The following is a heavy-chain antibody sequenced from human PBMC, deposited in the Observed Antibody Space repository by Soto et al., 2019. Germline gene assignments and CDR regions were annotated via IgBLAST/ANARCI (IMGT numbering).Heavy chain of an antibody. V-gene: IGHV1-46*01. CDR2: INPSGGST. CDR3: ARDRFPIAAAGSIRYYDY. CDR1: GYTFTNYY. Sequence: ASVKVSCKASGYTFTNYYMHWVRQAPGQGLEWMGIINPSGGSTSYAQKFQGRVTVTRDTSTSTVYMELSSLRSEDTAVYYCARDRFPIAAAGSIRYYDYWGQGTLVTVSS. J-gene: IGHJ4*02. D-gene: IGHD6-13*01.